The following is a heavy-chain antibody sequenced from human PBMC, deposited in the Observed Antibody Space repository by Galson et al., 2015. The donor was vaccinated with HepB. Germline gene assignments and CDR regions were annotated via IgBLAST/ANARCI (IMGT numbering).Heavy chain of an antibody. CDR3: ARGHPGLHGDYGG. CDR2: MNPNSGNT. D-gene: IGHD4-17*01. V-gene: IGHV1-8*01. CDR1: GSTFTSYD. Sequence: SVTVSCKASGSTFTSYDINWVRQATGQGLEWMGWMNPNSGNTGYAQKFQGRVTMTRNTSISTAYMELSSLRSEDTAVYYCARGHPGLHGDYGGWGQGTLVTVSS. J-gene: IGHJ4*02.